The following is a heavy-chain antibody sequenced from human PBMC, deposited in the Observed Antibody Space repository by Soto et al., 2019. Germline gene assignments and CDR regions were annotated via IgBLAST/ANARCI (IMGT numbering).Heavy chain of an antibody. CDR2: INHSGST. Sequence: PSETLSLTCAIYGGSFSGYYWSWIRQPRGKGLEWIGEINHSGSTNYNPSLKSRVTISVDTSKNQFSLKLSSVTAADTAVYYCARGEQWLVFYYYGMDVWGQGTTVTVSS. CDR1: GGSFSGYY. V-gene: IGHV4-34*01. CDR3: ARGEQWLVFYYYGMDV. D-gene: IGHD6-19*01. J-gene: IGHJ6*02.